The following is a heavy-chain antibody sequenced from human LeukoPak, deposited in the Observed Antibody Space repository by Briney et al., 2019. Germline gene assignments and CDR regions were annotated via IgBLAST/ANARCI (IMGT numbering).Heavy chain of an antibody. J-gene: IGHJ6*03. CDR3: ARASGRSYYYYYYMDV. CDR2: ISSSSSYI. D-gene: IGHD6-19*01. Sequence: GGSLRLSCAASGFTFSSYSMNWVRQAPGKGLEWVSSISSSSSYIYYADSVKGRFTISRDNAKNSLYLQMNSLRAEDTAVYYCARASGRSYYYYYYMDVWGKGTRSPSP. V-gene: IGHV3-21*01. CDR1: GFTFSSYS.